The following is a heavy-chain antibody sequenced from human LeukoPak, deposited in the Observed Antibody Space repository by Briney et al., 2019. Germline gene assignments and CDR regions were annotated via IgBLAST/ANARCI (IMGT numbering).Heavy chain of an antibody. D-gene: IGHD6-19*01. V-gene: IGHV1-18*01. CDR3: ARLAVAGIYYYYGMDV. CDR1: GYTFTSYG. Sequence: GASVKVSCKASGYTFTSYGISWVRQAPGQGLEWMGWFSAYNGNTNYAQKFQGRVTMTTDTSTSTAYMELRSLRSDDTAVYYCARLAVAGIYYYYGMDVWGQGTTVTVSS. CDR2: FSAYNGNT. J-gene: IGHJ6*02.